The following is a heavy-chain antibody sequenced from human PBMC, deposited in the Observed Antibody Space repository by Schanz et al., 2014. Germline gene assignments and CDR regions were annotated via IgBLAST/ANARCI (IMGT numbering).Heavy chain of an antibody. Sequence: VQLVESGGGVVQPGRSLRLSCAGSGFSFSGFGMHWVRQAPGKGLEWVAVISYDGRNKYFADSVKGRFTISRDNSKNTLFLQVNSLRAEDTAVYYCAKDHFGHYDSSGCSDCYYYGMDVWGQGTTVTVSS. D-gene: IGHD3-22*01. CDR2: ISYDGRNK. J-gene: IGHJ6*02. V-gene: IGHV3-30*18. CDR3: AKDHFGHYDSSGCSDCYYYGMDV. CDR1: GFSFSGFG.